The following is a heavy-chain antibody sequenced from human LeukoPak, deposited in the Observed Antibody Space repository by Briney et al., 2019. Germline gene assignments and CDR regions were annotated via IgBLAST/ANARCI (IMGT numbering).Heavy chain of an antibody. Sequence: TPSETLSLTCTVSGGSINSRSYYWGWIRQPPGKGLEWIGSMYYSGSTYYNPSLKSRVTISVDTSKNQFSLKLSSVTAADTAVYYCARGLSARGLTYFDYWGQGTLVTVSS. J-gene: IGHJ4*02. CDR2: MYYSGST. D-gene: IGHD3-22*01. CDR3: ARGLSARGLTYFDY. V-gene: IGHV4-39*07. CDR1: GGSINSRSYY.